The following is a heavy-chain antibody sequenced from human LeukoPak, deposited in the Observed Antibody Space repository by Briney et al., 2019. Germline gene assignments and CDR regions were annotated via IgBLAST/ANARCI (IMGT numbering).Heavy chain of an antibody. V-gene: IGHV4-61*02. J-gene: IGHJ3*01. CDR2: IYSSGST. Sequence: SETLSLTCTVSGGSINSGNYYWHWLRQPAGKGLEWIGRIYSSGSTNYNPSLKSRVTISRDTSKNQFSLKLNSVTAADTALYYCARDSSLDAFDVWGQGTMVTVSS. CDR1: GGSINSGNYY. CDR3: ARDSSLDAFDV.